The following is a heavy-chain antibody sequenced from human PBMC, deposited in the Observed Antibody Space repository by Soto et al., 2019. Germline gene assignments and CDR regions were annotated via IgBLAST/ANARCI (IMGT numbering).Heavy chain of an antibody. CDR2: ISGSGGST. Sequence: PGGSLRLSCAASGFTFSSYAMSWVRQAPGKGLEWVSAISGSGGSTYYADSAKGRFTISRDNAKDTLYLQMNSLRAEDTAVYYCARGYGIVVPEYYGMDVWGQGTTVTVSS. D-gene: IGHD2-15*01. J-gene: IGHJ6*02. V-gene: IGHV3-23*01. CDR1: GFTFSSYA. CDR3: ARGYGIVVPEYYGMDV.